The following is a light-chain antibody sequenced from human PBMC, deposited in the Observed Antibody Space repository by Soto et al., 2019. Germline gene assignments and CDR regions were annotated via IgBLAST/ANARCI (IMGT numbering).Light chain of an antibody. Sequence: EIVLTQSPGTLSLSPGERATLSCRASQSVSSSDLAWYQQKPGQAPRLLIYGASSRATGIPDRFSGSGSGTEFTLTISRLEPEDFAVFYCQQYDSSPQTFGQGTKVEFK. CDR1: QSVSSSD. V-gene: IGKV3-20*01. J-gene: IGKJ1*01. CDR3: QQYDSSPQT. CDR2: GAS.